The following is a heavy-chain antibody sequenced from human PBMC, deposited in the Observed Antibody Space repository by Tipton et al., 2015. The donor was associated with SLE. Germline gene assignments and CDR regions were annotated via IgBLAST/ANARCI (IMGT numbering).Heavy chain of an antibody. D-gene: IGHD3-10*01. CDR1: GFTFSSYW. CDR2: IKQDGSEK. CDR3: ARARITMVRARGAFDI. V-gene: IGHV3-7*01. Sequence: SLRLSCAASGFTFSSYWMSWVRQAPGKGLEWVANIKQDGSEKYYVDSVKGRFTISIDNAKNSLYLQMNSLRAEDTAVYYCARARITMVRARGAFDIWGQGTMVTVSS. J-gene: IGHJ3*02.